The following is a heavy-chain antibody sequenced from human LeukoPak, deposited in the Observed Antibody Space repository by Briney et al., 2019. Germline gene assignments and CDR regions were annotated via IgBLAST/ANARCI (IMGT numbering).Heavy chain of an antibody. Sequence: SQTLSLTCTVSGGSISSGDYYWSWIRQPPGKGLEWIGYIYYSGSTYYNPSLKSRVTISVDTSKNQLSLKLSSVTAADTAVYYCARAPYYGGNVAPADAFDIWGQGTMVTVSS. CDR3: ARAPYYGGNVAPADAFDI. V-gene: IGHV4-30-4*01. D-gene: IGHD4-17*01. CDR2: IYYSGST. J-gene: IGHJ3*02. CDR1: GGSISSGDYY.